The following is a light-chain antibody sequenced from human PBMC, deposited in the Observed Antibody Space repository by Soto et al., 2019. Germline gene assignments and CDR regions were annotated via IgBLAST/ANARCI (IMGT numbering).Light chain of an antibody. Sequence: DIQMTQSPSSLSASVGDRVTITCQASQDISNYLNWYQQKPGKAPKLLIYDASNLETGVPSRFSGSGSGTDFTLTISSLQPEDFATYYCQQSYSTRWTFGQGTKVDIK. V-gene: IGKV1-39*01. CDR2: DAS. CDR3: QQSYSTRWT. CDR1: QDISNY. J-gene: IGKJ1*01.